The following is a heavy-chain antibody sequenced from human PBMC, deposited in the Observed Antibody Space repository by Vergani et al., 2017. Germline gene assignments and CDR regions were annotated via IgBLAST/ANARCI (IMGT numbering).Heavy chain of an antibody. J-gene: IGHJ4*02. CDR3: ENFPLTYYDTGVEDY. V-gene: IGHV2-70*04. D-gene: IGHD3-9*01. Sequence: QVTLKESGPALVKPTQTLTLTCTFSGFSLSTSGMRVSWIRQPPGKALEWLARIDWDDDKFYSTSLKTRLTISKDTSKNQVVLTMTNMDPMDTATYYCENFPLTYYDTGVEDYWGQGTLVTVSS. CDR1: GFSLSTSGMR. CDR2: IDWDDDK.